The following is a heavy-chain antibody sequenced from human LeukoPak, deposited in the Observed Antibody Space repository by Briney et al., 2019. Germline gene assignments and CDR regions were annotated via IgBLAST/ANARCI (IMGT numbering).Heavy chain of an antibody. V-gene: IGHV3-30*02. CDR3: AKVSSFYFDY. CDR2: IRYDRSNQ. CDR1: GFTFINYG. D-gene: IGHD3-10*01. J-gene: IGHJ4*02. Sequence: GGSLRLSCAASGFTFINYGMHWVRQAPGKGLEWGAFIRYDRSNQYYADSVKGRFTISRDNSKNTVYLQMNSLRAEDTAAYYCAKVSSFYFDYWGQGTLVTVSS.